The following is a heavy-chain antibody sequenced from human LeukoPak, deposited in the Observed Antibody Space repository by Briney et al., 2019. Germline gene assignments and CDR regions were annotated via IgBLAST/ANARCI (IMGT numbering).Heavy chain of an antibody. J-gene: IGHJ4*02. CDR1: GFSFDSYW. Sequence: PGGSLRLSRVASGFSFDSYWMNWVRQAPGKGLEWVSAISGSGGSTYYADSVKGRFTISRDNSKNTLYLQMNSLRAQDTAVYYCAKDRAAMVTSLDYWGQGTLVTVSS. V-gene: IGHV3-23*01. CDR2: ISGSGGST. CDR3: AKDRAAMVTSLDY. D-gene: IGHD5-18*01.